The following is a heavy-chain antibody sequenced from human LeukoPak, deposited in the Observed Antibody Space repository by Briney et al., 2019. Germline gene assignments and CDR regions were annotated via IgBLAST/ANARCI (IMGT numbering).Heavy chain of an antibody. J-gene: IGHJ3*02. CDR3: ARLRNGFNPDAFDI. D-gene: IGHD1-1*01. CDR2: IIPIFGTA. V-gene: IGHV1-69*01. Sequence: VASVKVSCKASGGTFSSYAISWVRQAPGQGLEWMGGIIPIFGTANYAQKFQGRVTITADESTSTAYMELSSLRSEDTAVYYCARLRNGFNPDAFDIWGQGTMVTVSS. CDR1: GGTFSSYA.